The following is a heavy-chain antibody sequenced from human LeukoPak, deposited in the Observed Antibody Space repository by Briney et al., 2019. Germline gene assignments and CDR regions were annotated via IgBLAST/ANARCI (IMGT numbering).Heavy chain of an antibody. Sequence: GGSLRLSCAASGFTFSSYWMHWVRQAPGKGLVWVSRINSDGSITNFADSVKGRFTVSRDNAKNTLYLQINSLRAEDTAVYYCARHQYSSTWYLSWGQGTLVTVSS. V-gene: IGHV3-74*01. CDR2: INSDGSIT. CDR1: GFTFSSYW. CDR3: ARHQYSSTWYLS. J-gene: IGHJ4*02. D-gene: IGHD6-13*01.